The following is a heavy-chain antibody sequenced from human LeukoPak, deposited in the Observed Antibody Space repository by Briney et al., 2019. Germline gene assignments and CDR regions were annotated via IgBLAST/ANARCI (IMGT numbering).Heavy chain of an antibody. Sequence: GGSLRLSCAASGFTFSSYAMSWVRHAPGEGLEWVSAISDSGGTTYYADSVKGRFTISRDNSKNSLYLQMNSLRAEDTAVYYCARGAFDIWGQGTMVTVSS. CDR1: GFTFSSYA. CDR2: ISDSGGTT. CDR3: ARGAFDI. J-gene: IGHJ3*02. V-gene: IGHV3-23*01.